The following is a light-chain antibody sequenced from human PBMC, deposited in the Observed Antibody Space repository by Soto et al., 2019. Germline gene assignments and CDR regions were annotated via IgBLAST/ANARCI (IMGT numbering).Light chain of an antibody. CDR3: QQRSNWPPT. CDR2: GAS. V-gene: IGKV3D-20*02. CDR1: QSVTSNF. J-gene: IGKJ3*01. Sequence: EVVLTQSPGTLSLSPGERVTLSCRASQSVTSNFLTWSQHKPGQAPRVLIYGASRRATGIPDRFSGSGSETDFTLTISRLEPEDFAVYYCQQRSNWPPTFGPGTKVDIK.